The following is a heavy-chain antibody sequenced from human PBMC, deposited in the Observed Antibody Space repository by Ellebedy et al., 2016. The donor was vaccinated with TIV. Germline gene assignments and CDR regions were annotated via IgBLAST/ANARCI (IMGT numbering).Heavy chain of an antibody. D-gene: IGHD4-23*01. CDR3: AKERDGGTEVAVDY. V-gene: IGHV3-53*01. Sequence: GESLKISXAASGFSVSSNHMSWVRQAPGKGPEWVSVIYKSGNTNYADSVKGRFTISRDNSQSTLFLQMNSLRAEDTAVYYCAKERDGGTEVAVDYWGQGTLVTVSS. J-gene: IGHJ4*02. CDR1: GFSVSSNH. CDR2: IYKSGNT.